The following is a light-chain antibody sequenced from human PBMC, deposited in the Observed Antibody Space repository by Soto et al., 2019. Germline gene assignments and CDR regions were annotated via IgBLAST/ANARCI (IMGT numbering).Light chain of an antibody. Sequence: EIVMTQSPGTLSVSPGERATLSCRASQSVSSNLAWYQQKLGQAPRLLIYGASTRATGIPARFSGSWSGTEFSLTISSLQSEDFAVYYCQQYNNWPGTFGQGTKVEIK. CDR2: GAS. CDR3: QQYNNWPGT. V-gene: IGKV3-15*01. J-gene: IGKJ1*01. CDR1: QSVSSN.